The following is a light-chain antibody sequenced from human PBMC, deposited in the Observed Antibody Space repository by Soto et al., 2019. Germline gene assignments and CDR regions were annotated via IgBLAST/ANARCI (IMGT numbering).Light chain of an antibody. J-gene: IGKJ1*01. CDR2: EVS. V-gene: IGKV1-5*03. Sequence: DILLTQSPSTLSASVGDRVTISCRASQSINKWLAWYQHKPGKAPNLLIYEVSTLRSGVPSRFSGSGSGTESTLTISSLRPDDFATYYCQHYSGDRATFGQGTKVDIK. CDR3: QHYSGDRAT. CDR1: QSINKW.